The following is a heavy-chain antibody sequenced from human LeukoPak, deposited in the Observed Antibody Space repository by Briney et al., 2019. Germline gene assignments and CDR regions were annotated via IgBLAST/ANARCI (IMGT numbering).Heavy chain of an antibody. CDR2: INPNSGGT. D-gene: IGHD6-19*01. J-gene: IGHJ4*02. CDR1: GYTLTGYY. CDR3: AREAVAGTSDFDY. Sequence: SSVTVSCKASGYTLTGYYMHWVRPAGRPGLDWVGWINPNSGGTNYAQKFQGWVTMTRDTSISTAYMELSRLRSDETAVYYCAREAVAGTSDFDYWGQGTLVTVSS. V-gene: IGHV1-2*04.